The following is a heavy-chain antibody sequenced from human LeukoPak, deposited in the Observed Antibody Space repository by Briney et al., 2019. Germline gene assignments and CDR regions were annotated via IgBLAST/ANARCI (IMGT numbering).Heavy chain of an antibody. J-gene: IGHJ4*02. Sequence: GGSLRLSCAGSGFTFSNYWMHWVRQAPGKGLMWVSRIKTDGSSTYYADSVKGRFTVSRDNAKSTLYLQMNSLRAEDTAVYYCAKDGGGGSYSLYYFDYWGQGTLVTVSS. CDR2: IKTDGSST. D-gene: IGHD1-26*01. CDR1: GFTFSNYW. V-gene: IGHV3-74*01. CDR3: AKDGGGGSYSLYYFDY.